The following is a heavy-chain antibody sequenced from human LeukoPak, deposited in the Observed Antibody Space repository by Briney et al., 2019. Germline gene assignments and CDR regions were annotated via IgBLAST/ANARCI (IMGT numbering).Heavy chain of an antibody. CDR2: ISDDGSKK. CDR3: ARRGGAAAGTGYYYFMDV. V-gene: IGHV3-30*06. J-gene: IGHJ6*03. Sequence: GGSLRLSCAASGFTFSSYGMHWVRQAPGKGLEWVAVISDDGSKKYYADSVKGRFTISRDSSKNTLYLQMNSLRAEDTALYYCARRGGAAAGTGYYYFMDVWGKGTTVTVSS. CDR1: GFTFSSYG. D-gene: IGHD6-13*01.